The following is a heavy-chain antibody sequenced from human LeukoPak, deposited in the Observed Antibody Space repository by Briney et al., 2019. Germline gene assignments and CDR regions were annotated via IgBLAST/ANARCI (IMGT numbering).Heavy chain of an antibody. CDR1: GGSISSGDYY. J-gene: IGHJ4*02. D-gene: IGHD3-22*01. CDR2: IYYSGST. V-gene: IGHV4-30-4*01. CDR3: ARSNRRGNYYDSSGYLQSSFVY. Sequence: PSETLSLTCTVSGGSISSGDYYWSWIRQPPGKGLEWIGYIYYSGSTNYNPSLKSRVTISVDTSKNQFSLKLSSVTAADTAVYYCARSNRRGNYYDSSGYLQSSFVYWGQGTLVTVSS.